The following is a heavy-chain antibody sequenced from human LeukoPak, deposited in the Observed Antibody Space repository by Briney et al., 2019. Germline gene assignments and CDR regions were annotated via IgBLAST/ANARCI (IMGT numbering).Heavy chain of an antibody. J-gene: IGHJ5*02. CDR2: IYYSGST. D-gene: IGHD5-18*01. Sequence: SETLSLTCTVSGGSISSSSYYWGWIRQPPGKGLEWIGSIYYSGSTYYNPSLKSRVTVSVDTSKSQFSLELSSVTAADTAVYYCVRTDVDTAMGNNWFDPWGQGALVTVSS. CDR3: VRTDVDTAMGNNWFDP. V-gene: IGHV4-39*01. CDR1: GGSISSSSYY.